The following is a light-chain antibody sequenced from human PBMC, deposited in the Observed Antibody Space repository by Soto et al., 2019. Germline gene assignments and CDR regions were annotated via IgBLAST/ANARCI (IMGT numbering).Light chain of an antibody. J-gene: IGKJ1*01. Sequence: EIVLTQSPGTLSLSPGERATLSCRASQSVSSNYLAWYQQKPGQAPRLLIYGASSRATGIPDRFSGSGSGTEFTLTISRLEXXXXAVYYCQQYGGSPRTFGQGTKVEIK. CDR2: GAS. CDR3: QQYGGSPRT. V-gene: IGKV3-20*01. CDR1: QSVSSNY.